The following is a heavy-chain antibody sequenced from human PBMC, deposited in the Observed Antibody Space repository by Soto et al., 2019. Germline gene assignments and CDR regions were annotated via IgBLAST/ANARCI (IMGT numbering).Heavy chain of an antibody. CDR1: GFTFSSYG. J-gene: IGHJ6*02. V-gene: IGHV3-30*03. CDR3: CSSPDYYYYGMDV. Sequence: QVQLVESGGGVVQPGRSLRLSCAASGFTFSSYGMHWVRQAPGKGLEWVAVISYDGSNKYYADSVKGRFTISRDNSKNTLYLQMNSLRAEDTAVYYCCSSPDYYYYGMDVWGQGTTVTVSS. CDR2: ISYDGSNK. D-gene: IGHD6-6*01.